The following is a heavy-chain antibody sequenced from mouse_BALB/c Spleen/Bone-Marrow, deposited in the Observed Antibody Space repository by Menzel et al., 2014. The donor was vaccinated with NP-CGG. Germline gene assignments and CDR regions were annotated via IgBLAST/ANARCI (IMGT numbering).Heavy chain of an antibody. J-gene: IGHJ2*01. Sequence: VQLQESGAELVRPGVSVKISCKGSGYTFTDYAMHWVKQSHAKSLEWTGVISTYYGDATYNQKFEGKATMTVDKSSSTAYMELARLTSEDSAIYYCARDLDYWGQGTTLTVSS. CDR2: ISTYYGDA. CDR3: ARDLDY. V-gene: IGHV1S137*01. CDR1: GYTFTDYA.